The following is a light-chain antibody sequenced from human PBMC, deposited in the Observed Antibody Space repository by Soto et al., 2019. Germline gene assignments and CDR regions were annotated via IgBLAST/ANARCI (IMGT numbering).Light chain of an antibody. CDR2: RNN. CDR1: SSNIGSNY. CDR3: APWDGSLQV. Sequence: QSVLTQPPSASGTPGQRVTISCSGSSSNIGSNYVYWYQQLPGTAPKLLIYRNNNQPSGAPARFSGSQSGATASLAISGLQSEDEADYYCAPWDGSLQVFGGGTKLTVL. J-gene: IGLJ3*02. V-gene: IGLV1-47*01.